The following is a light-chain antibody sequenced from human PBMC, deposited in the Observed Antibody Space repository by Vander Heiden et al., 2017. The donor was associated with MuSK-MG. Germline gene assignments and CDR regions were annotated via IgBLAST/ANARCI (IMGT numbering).Light chain of an antibody. CDR3: SSYTSSTIPYV. CDR1: SSDVGGFNY. CDR2: EVR. V-gene: IGLV2-14*03. Sequence: QSALTQPASVSGSPGQSITISCTATSSDVGGFNYVSWYQQHPDKAPKLIIYEVRNRPSGISSRFSGSKSGNTASLTISGLQAEDEADYYCSSYTSSTIPYVFGSGTRVTVL. J-gene: IGLJ1*01.